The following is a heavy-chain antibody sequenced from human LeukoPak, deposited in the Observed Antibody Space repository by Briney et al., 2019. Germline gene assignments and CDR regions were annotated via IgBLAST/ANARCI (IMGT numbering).Heavy chain of an antibody. J-gene: IGHJ4*02. CDR3: ARGGRLRYFDTNPPDY. D-gene: IGHD3-9*01. CDR2: IIPILGIA. Sequence: SVKVTCKASGGTFSSYAISWVRQAPGQGLEWMGRIIPILGIANYAQKFQGRVTITADKSTSTAYMELSSLRSEDTAVYYCARGGRLRYFDTNPPDYWGQGTLVTVSS. CDR1: GGTFSSYA. V-gene: IGHV1-69*04.